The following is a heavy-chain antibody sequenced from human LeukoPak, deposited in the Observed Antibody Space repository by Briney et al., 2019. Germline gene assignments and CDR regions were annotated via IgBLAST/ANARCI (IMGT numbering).Heavy chain of an antibody. D-gene: IGHD6-13*01. CDR1: GGSISSSSYY. Sequence: PSETLSLICTVSGGSISSSSYYWGWIRQPPGKGLEWIGSIYYSGSTYYNPSLKSRVTISVDTSKNQFSLKLSSVTAADTAVYYCARVYYSSSYDYWYFDLWGRGTLVTVSS. CDR2: IYYSGST. CDR3: ARVYYSSSYDYWYFDL. V-gene: IGHV4-39*07. J-gene: IGHJ2*01.